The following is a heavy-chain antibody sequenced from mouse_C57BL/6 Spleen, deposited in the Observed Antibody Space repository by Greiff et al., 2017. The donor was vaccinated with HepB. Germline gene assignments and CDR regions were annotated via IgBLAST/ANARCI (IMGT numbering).Heavy chain of an antibody. CDR1: GYSFTDYN. J-gene: IGHJ4*01. Sequence: EVKLVESGPELVKPGASVKISCKASGYSFTDYNMNWVKQSNGKSLEWIGVINPNYGTTSYNQKFKGKATLTVDQSSSTAYMQLNSLTSEDSAVYYFARFGGNYVRYYAMDYWGQGTSVTVSS. CDR2: INPNYGTT. V-gene: IGHV1-39*01. D-gene: IGHD1-1*01. CDR3: ARFGGNYVRYYAMDY.